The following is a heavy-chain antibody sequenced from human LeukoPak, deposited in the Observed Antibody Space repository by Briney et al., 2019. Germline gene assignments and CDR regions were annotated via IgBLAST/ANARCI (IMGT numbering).Heavy chain of an antibody. CDR1: GLTSRTYA. CDR2: ISVSGGTT. CDR3: AQDGHCTGGSCYSSYFHY. J-gene: IGHJ4*02. Sequence: GGSPRLSCAASGLTSRTYAMAWVRQAPGKGLEWVSGISVSGGTTYYADSVEGRFTISRDNSKNMLYLQMNSLRAEDTAVYYCAQDGHCTGGSCYSSYFHYWGQGTLVTVSS. D-gene: IGHD2-15*01. V-gene: IGHV3-23*01.